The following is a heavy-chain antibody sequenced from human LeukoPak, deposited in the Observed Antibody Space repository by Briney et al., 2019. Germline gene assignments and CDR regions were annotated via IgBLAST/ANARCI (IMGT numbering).Heavy chain of an antibody. CDR1: GGSLSSGGYY. V-gene: IGHV4-31*03. CDR2: IYYSGST. Sequence: PSETLSLTCTVSGGSLSSGGYYWSWIRQHPGTGLEWIGYIYYSGSTYYNPSLKSRVTISVDTSKNQFSLKLSSVTATDTAVYYCASIYSSSSRRVDYWGQGTLVTVSS. J-gene: IGHJ4*02. D-gene: IGHD6-6*01. CDR3: ASIYSSSSRRVDY.